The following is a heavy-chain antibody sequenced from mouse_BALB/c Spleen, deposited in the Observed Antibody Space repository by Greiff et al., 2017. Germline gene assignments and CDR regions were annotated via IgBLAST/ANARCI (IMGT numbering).Heavy chain of an antibody. D-gene: IGHD4-1*01. J-gene: IGHJ4*01. CDR1: GFNIKDYY. V-gene: IGHV14-4*02. CDR2: IDPENGDT. Sequence: VQLQQSGAELVRSGASVTLSCTASGFNIKDYYMHWVKQRPEQGLEWIGWIDPENGDTEYAPKFQGKATMTADTSSNTAYLQLSSLTSEDTAVYYGNAGNWDAMDYWGQGTSVTVSS. CDR3: NAGNWDAMDY.